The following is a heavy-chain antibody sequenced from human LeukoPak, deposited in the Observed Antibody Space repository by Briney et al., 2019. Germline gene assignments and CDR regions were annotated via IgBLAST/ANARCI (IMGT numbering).Heavy chain of an antibody. Sequence: GASVKVSCKASGGTFSSYAISWVRQAPGQGLEWMGGIIPIFGTANYAQKFQGRVTITADESTSTAYMELSSLRSEDTAVYYCARSMTTVTRGLITAYLFGPWGQGTLVTVSS. CDR2: IIPIFGTA. V-gene: IGHV1-69*13. CDR3: ARSMTTVTRGLITAYLFGP. CDR1: GGTFSSYA. J-gene: IGHJ5*02. D-gene: IGHD4-17*01.